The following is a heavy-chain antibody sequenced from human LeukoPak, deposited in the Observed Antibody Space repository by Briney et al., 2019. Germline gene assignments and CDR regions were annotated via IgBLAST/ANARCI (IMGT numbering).Heavy chain of an antibody. D-gene: IGHD3-22*01. CDR1: GYSFTSYW. J-gene: IGHJ4*02. CDR3: ARQGPEDSSGYYYFDY. V-gene: IGHV5-51*01. Sequence: EESLKISCKGSGYSFTSYWIGWVRQMPGKGLEWMGIIYPGDSDTRYSPSFQGQVTISADKSISTAYLQWSSLKASDTAMYYCARQGPEDSSGYYYFDYWGQGTLVTVSS. CDR2: IYPGDSDT.